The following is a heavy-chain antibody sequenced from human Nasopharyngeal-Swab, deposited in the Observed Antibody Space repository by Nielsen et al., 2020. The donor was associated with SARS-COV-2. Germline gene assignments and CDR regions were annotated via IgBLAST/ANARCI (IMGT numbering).Heavy chain of an antibody. D-gene: IGHD1-26*01. CDR1: GYTFTGYY. V-gene: IGHV1-2*06. J-gene: IGHJ3*02. CDR3: ARSGSYSDAFDI. Sequence: ASVKVSCKASGYTFTGYYMHWVRQAPGQGLEWMGRINPNSGGTNYAQKFQGRVTMTRDTSISTACMELSRLRSDDTAVYYCARSGSYSDAFDIWGQGTMVTVSS. CDR2: INPNSGGT.